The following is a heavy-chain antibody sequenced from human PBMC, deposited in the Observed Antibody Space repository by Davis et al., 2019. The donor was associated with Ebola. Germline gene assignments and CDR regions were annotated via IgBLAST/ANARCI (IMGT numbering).Heavy chain of an antibody. V-gene: IGHV4-34*01. CDR2: INQSGST. D-gene: IGHD6-13*01. Sequence: MPGGSLRLSCAVYGGSFSDYYWSWIRQPPGKGLEWIGEINQSGSTNYNPSPKSRVTISIDTSKNQFSLKLSSVTAADTAVYFCARAPRIATPGAGPFYSYHYYGLDVWGQGTTVTVSS. CDR1: GGSFSDYY. J-gene: IGHJ6*02. CDR3: ARAPRIATPGAGPFYSYHYYGLDV.